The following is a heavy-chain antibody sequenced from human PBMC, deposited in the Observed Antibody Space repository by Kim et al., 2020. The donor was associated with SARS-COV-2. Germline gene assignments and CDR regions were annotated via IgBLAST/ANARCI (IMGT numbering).Heavy chain of an antibody. D-gene: IGHD6-13*01. Sequence: GGSLRLSCAASGFTFSSYDMHWVRQATGKGLEWVSAIGTAGDTYYPGSVKGRFTISRENAKNSLYLQMNSLRAGDTAVYYCARGGSSWTSFDYWGQGTLVTVSS. J-gene: IGHJ4*02. CDR3: ARGGSSWTSFDY. CDR1: GFTFSSYD. CDR2: IGTAGDT. V-gene: IGHV3-13*04.